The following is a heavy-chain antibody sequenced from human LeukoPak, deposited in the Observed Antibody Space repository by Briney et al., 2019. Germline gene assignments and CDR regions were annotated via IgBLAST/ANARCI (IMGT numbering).Heavy chain of an antibody. Sequence: PGGSLRLSCVASGFTLKSNWMHWVRQAPGKGLVWVSRINSDESRTTYADSVKGRFTISRDNAKNTLYLQMNSLRAEDTAVYYCAELGITMIGGVWGKGTTVTISS. V-gene: IGHV3-74*01. CDR3: AELGITMIGGV. CDR1: GFTLKSNW. J-gene: IGHJ6*04. CDR2: INSDESRT. D-gene: IGHD3-10*02.